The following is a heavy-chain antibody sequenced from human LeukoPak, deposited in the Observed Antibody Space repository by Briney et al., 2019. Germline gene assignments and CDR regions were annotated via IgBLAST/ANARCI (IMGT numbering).Heavy chain of an antibody. Sequence: PGGSLRLSCAASGFTLSSYGMHWVRQAPGKGLEWVAAISYDGRNKEYVDSVKGRFTISRDNSKNTLYLQMNSLRAEDTAVYNCAKDRGYSHGFDYWGQGTLVTVSS. D-gene: IGHD5-18*01. CDR1: GFTLSSYG. CDR3: AKDRGYSHGFDY. V-gene: IGHV3-30*18. J-gene: IGHJ4*02. CDR2: ISYDGRNK.